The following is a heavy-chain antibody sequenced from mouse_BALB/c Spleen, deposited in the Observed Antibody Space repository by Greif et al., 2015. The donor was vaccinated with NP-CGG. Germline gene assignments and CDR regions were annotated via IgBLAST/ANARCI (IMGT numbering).Heavy chain of an antibody. J-gene: IGHJ4*01. CDR3: ATAYYRYDGPYAMDY. D-gene: IGHD2-14*01. CDR2: IWAGGST. Sequence: VKLVESGPGLVAPSQSLSITCTVSGFSLTSYGVHWVRQPPGKGLEWLGVIWAGGSTNYNSALMSRLSISKDNPKSQVFLKMNSLQTDDTAMYYCATAYYRYDGPYAMDYWGQGTSVTVSS. V-gene: IGHV2-9*02. CDR1: GFSLTSYG.